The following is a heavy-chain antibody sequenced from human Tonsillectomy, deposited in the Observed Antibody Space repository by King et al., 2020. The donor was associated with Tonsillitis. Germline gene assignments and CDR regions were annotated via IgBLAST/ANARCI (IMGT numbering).Heavy chain of an antibody. CDR1: GFTFSSYA. D-gene: IGHD3-10*01. V-gene: IGHV3-23*03. CDR2: IYSGGSST. CDR3: AKVDSGFGSYCDY. Sequence: VQLVESGGGLVQPGGSLRLSCAASGFTFSSYAMSWVRQAPGKGLEWVSVIYSGGSSTYYADSVKGRFTISRDNSKNTLYLQMNSLRAEDTAVYYCAKVDSGFGSYCDYWGQGALVTVSS. J-gene: IGHJ4*02.